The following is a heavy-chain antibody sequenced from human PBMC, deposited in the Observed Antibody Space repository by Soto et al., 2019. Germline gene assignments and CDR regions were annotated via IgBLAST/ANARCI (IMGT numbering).Heavy chain of an antibody. Sequence: PGGSLRLSCAASGFTFSSYSMNWVRQAPGKGLEWVSYISSRSSTIDYADSVKGRFTISRDNAKNSMYLQMNSLRDEDTAVYYCARDRGYYDSSGHYQEVSRNYHYDGMDVWGQGTTVTVSS. CDR2: ISSRSSTI. J-gene: IGHJ6*02. CDR1: GFTFSSYS. D-gene: IGHD3-22*01. CDR3: ARDRGYYDSSGHYQEVSRNYHYDGMDV. V-gene: IGHV3-48*02.